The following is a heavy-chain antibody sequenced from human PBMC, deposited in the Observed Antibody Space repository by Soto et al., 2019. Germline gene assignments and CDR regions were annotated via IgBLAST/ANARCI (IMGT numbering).Heavy chain of an antibody. D-gene: IGHD5-12*01. Sequence: QITLKESGPTLVKPTQNLTLTCTFSGFSLRTRGVAVGWFRQPPGKALEWLALIYWDEDKWYSPSLKSRLTIADDTSKNQVVLTMTNVDPVDTATYYCAHRPRGYAYYFDYWGQGILVTVSS. V-gene: IGHV2-5*02. CDR2: IYWDEDK. CDR3: AHRPRGYAYYFDY. J-gene: IGHJ4*02. CDR1: GFSLRTRGVA.